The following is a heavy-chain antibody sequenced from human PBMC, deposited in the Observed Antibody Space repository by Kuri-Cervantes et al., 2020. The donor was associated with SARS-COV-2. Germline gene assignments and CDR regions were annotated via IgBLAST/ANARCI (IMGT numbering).Heavy chain of an antibody. V-gene: IGHV3-11*06. D-gene: IGHD5-18*01. CDR1: GFTFGDYY. CDR3: ARGFSGYSYGDAFDI. J-gene: IGHJ3*02. Sequence: GGSLRLSCTASGFTFGDYYMSWIRQAPGKGLEWVSYISSSSSYTNYADSVKGRFTISRDNARNSLYLEMNSLGVEDTAVYYCARGFSGYSYGDAFDIWGQGTMVTVSS. CDR2: ISSSSSYT.